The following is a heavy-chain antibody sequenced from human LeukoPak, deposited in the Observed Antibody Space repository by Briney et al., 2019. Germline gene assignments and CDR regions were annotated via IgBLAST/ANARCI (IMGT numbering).Heavy chain of an antibody. CDR3: ARVHNTIY. J-gene: IGHJ4*02. CDR2: ISSSSRSV. D-gene: IGHD5-24*01. Sequence: GRSLILSCAGSGFTLNDYYVNWLRQAPGKGLEWIAYISSSSRSVNYADSVKGRFTLSRDYAKNSVNLDMTSLRGEDTAIYYCARVHNTIYWGQGVLVTVSS. V-gene: IGHV3-11*04. CDR1: GFTLNDYY.